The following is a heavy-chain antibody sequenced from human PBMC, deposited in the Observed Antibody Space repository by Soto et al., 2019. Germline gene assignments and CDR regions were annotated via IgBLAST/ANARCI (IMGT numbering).Heavy chain of an antibody. CDR3: ARGSTLERRTFDY. V-gene: IGHV3-66*01. CDR2: IYSGGST. J-gene: IGHJ4*02. Sequence: GGSLRLSCAASGFTVSSNYMSWVRQAPGKGLEWVSVIYSGGSTYYADSVKGRFTISRDNSKNTLYLQMYSLRAEDTAVYYCARGSTLERRTFDYWGQGTLVTVSS. CDR1: GFTVSSNY. D-gene: IGHD1-1*01.